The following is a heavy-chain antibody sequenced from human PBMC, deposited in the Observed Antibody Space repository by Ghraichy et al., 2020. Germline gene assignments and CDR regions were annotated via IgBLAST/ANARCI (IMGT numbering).Heavy chain of an antibody. V-gene: IGHV3-30*09. CDR3: ARTNTYYGMDV. CDR2: ISFDGTAE. Sequence: GGSLRLSCAASTFTFSNYAMHWVRQAPGKGLEWVAVISFDGTAEHYADSVKGRFAISRDNSKNTLYLQMNSLGAEDTAVYFCARTNTYYGMDVWGQGTTVTVSS. CDR1: TFTFSNYA. J-gene: IGHJ6*02. D-gene: IGHD2-8*01.